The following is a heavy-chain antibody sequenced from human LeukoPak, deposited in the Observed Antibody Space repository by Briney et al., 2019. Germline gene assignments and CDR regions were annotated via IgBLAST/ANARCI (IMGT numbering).Heavy chain of an antibody. CDR3: AGGVDYGDYVQRVFDY. CDR2: IIPIFGTA. CDR1: GGTFSSYA. V-gene: IGHV1-69*13. Sequence: GASVKVSCKASGGTFSSYAISWVRQAPGQGLEWMGGIIPIFGTANYAQKFQGRVTITADESTSTAYMELSSLRSEDTAVYYCAGGVDYGDYVQRVFDYWGQGTLVTVSS. J-gene: IGHJ4*02. D-gene: IGHD4-17*01.